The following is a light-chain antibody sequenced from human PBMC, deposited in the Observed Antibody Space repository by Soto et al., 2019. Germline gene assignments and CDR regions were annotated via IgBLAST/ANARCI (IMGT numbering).Light chain of an antibody. CDR3: CSYVGSSTYV. CDR1: SSDVGTYNL. J-gene: IGLJ1*01. Sequence: QSVLTQPASVSGSPGQSITISCTGTSSDVGTYNLVSWYQQHPGKAPKPMVYEGTKRPSGVSNRFSGSKSGNTASLTISGLQAEDEADYYCCSYVGSSTYVFGTGTKVTVL. V-gene: IGLV2-23*01. CDR2: EGT.